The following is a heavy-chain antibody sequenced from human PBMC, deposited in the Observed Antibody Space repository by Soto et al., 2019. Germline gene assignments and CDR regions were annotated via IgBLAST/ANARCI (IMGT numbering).Heavy chain of an antibody. J-gene: IGHJ4*02. CDR2: INHSGST. Sequence: QVQLQQWGAGLLKPSETLSLTCAVYGGSFSGYYWSWIRQPPGKGLEWIGEINHSGSTNYNPSLKSRFTISVDTSKNQFSLKLSSVTAADTAVYYCARATSKYGSGSYYNYWGQGTLVTVSS. V-gene: IGHV4-34*01. CDR1: GGSFSGYY. CDR3: ARATSKYGSGSYYNY. D-gene: IGHD3-10*01.